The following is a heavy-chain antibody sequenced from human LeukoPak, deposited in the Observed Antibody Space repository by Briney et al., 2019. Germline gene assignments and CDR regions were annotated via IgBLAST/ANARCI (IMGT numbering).Heavy chain of an antibody. V-gene: IGHV4-31*03. CDR2: IYYSGST. J-gene: IGHJ5*02. CDR1: GGSISSGGYY. D-gene: IGHD2-15*01. CDR3: ARDTAATALGWFDP. Sequence: PSETLSLTCTVSGGSISSGGYYWSWIRQHPGKGLEWIGCIYYSGSTYYNPSLKSRVTISVDTSKNQFSLKLSSVTAADTAVYYCARDTAATALGWFDPWGQGTLVTVSS.